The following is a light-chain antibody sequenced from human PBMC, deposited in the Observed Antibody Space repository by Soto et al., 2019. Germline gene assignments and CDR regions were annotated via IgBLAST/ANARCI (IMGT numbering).Light chain of an antibody. CDR1: QSISSN. CDR3: QHRAGWPPALT. Sequence: IVMTQSPATLSVSPGERATLSCRASQSISSNLAWYQQKPGQAPRLLIYGASTRATGIPARFSGSGSGTDFTLTISSLEPEDFAVYFCQHRAGWPPALTFGGGTKV. J-gene: IGKJ4*01. V-gene: IGKV3-15*01. CDR2: GAS.